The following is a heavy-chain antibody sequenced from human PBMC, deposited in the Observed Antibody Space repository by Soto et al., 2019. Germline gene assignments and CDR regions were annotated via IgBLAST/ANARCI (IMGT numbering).Heavy chain of an antibody. CDR1: GFSLSGFW. D-gene: IGHD3-10*01. V-gene: IGHV3-7*04. Sequence: GGSWRLSCVVSGFSLSGFWMSWVRQAPGKGLEWVANIKEDGTQTYYVDSVKGRFTISRDNAKNSLFLQMNSLRVEDTAVYYCVRDYFGPGPYWGQGTLVTVSS. J-gene: IGHJ4*01. CDR3: VRDYFGPGPY. CDR2: IKEDGTQT.